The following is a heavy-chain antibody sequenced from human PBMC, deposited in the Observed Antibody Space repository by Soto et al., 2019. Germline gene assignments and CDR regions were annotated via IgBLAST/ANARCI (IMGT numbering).Heavy chain of an antibody. J-gene: IGHJ6*02. CDR3: AADKDYDFWSGYPTDGMDV. CDR2: IVVGSGNT. Sequence: ASVKVSCKASGFTFTSSAVQWVRQARGQRLEWIGWIVVGSGNTNYAQKFQERVTITRDMSTNTAYMELSSLRSEDTAVYYCAADKDYDFWSGYPTDGMDVWGQGTTVTVS. D-gene: IGHD3-3*01. V-gene: IGHV1-58*01. CDR1: GFTFTSSA.